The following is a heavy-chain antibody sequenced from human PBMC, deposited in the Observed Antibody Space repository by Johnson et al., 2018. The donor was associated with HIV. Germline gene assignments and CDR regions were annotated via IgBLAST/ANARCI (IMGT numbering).Heavy chain of an antibody. CDR3: ARGRDSIGDGGSFDI. CDR2: INQDGSEK. D-gene: IGHD3-10*01. V-gene: IGHV3-7*05. Sequence: VQLVESGGGLVKPGGSMRLSCAASGFTISDYYMSWIRQAPGKGLEWVANINQDGSEKYYVDSTKGRFTISRDNAKNSLYLQMNSLRVDDTAVYYCARGRDSIGDGGSFDIWGQGTMVTVSS. J-gene: IGHJ3*02. CDR1: GFTISDYY.